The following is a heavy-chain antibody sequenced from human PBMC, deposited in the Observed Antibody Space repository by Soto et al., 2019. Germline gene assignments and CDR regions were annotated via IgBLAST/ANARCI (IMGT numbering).Heavy chain of an antibody. V-gene: IGHV3-9*01. CDR3: VKDKWYNNTWYLHC. CDR2: ISWNSGSI. CDR1: GFTFDDYA. D-gene: IGHD6-13*01. J-gene: IGHJ4*02. Sequence: EVQLVESGGTLVEPGRSLRLSCAASGFTFDDYAMHWVRQAPGKGLEWVASISWNSGSIGYADSVKGRFTISRDNAKNSLSLQVNSLRPEDRALYYCVKDKWYNNTWYLHCWGQGTLVTVSS.